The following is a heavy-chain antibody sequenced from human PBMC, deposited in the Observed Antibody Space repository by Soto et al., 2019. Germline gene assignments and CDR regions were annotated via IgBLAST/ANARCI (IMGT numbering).Heavy chain of an antibody. D-gene: IGHD1-26*01. CDR2: VRYSGST. CDR1: GGSISSSGYF. V-gene: IGHV4-39*01. Sequence: SETLSLTCTVSGGSISSSGYFWGWIRQSPEKGLEWIGTVRYSGSTYYHPSLKSRVTISLDTSTNQFSLKLSSVTAADTAVYYCARHDDSGSFINGFDIWGQGTMVTVSS. J-gene: IGHJ3*02. CDR3: ARHDDSGSFINGFDI.